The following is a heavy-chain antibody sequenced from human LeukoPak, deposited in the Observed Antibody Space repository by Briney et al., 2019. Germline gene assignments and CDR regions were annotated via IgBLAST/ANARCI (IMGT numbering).Heavy chain of an antibody. J-gene: IGHJ4*02. D-gene: IGHD2-15*01. Sequence: GESLKISCKGSGYSFVRNWIGWVRQMPGKGLEWMAIIYPGDSDTRYSPSFQGQVTISADKSISTAYLQWSSLKASDTAMYYCARLGTSATFFDYWGQGTLVTVSS. CDR3: ARLGTSATFFDY. V-gene: IGHV5-51*01. CDR1: GYSFVRNW. CDR2: IYPGDSDT.